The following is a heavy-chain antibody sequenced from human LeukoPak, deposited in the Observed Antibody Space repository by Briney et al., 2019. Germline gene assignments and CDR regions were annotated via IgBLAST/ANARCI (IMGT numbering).Heavy chain of an antibody. CDR1: EYTFSVYH. CDR2: INPNSGDT. V-gene: IGHV1-2*02. J-gene: IGHJ4*02. D-gene: IGHD5-12*01. CDR3: ARDMGRYSGYDYDY. Sequence: ASVKVSCKASEYTFSVYHIHWVRLAPGQGLEWMAWINPNSGDTNYAQKFQGRVTMTRDTSISTVYMELTRLRSDDTAVYFFARDMGRYSGYDYDYWGQGTLVTASS.